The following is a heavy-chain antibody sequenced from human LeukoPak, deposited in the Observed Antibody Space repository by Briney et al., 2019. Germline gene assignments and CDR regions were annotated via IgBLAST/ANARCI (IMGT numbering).Heavy chain of an antibody. J-gene: IGHJ4*02. CDR1: GGSISSYY. CDR2: IYYSGST. V-gene: IGHV4-59*01. CDR3: ARAVGYSSLVLDY. D-gene: IGHD5-18*01. Sequence: ASETLSLTCTVSGGSISSYYWSWIRQPPGKGLEWIGYIYYSGSTNYNPSLKSRVTISVDTSKNQFSLKLSSVTAADTAVYYCARAVGYSSLVLDYWGQGTLVTVSS.